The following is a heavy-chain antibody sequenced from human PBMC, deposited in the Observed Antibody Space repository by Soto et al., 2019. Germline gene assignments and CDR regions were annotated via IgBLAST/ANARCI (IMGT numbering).Heavy chain of an antibody. D-gene: IGHD5-12*01. CDR2: VYYSGIT. Sequence: PSETLSLTCTVSGGSISSGGYYWSWIRQHPGRGLEWIGYVYYSGITYYDPSLKSRVTMSVDTSNNHFSLNLSSVTAADTAVYFCAKGRAGYNYYWGQGTLVTVSS. CDR1: GGSISSGGYY. CDR3: AKGRAGYNYY. V-gene: IGHV4-31*03. J-gene: IGHJ4*02.